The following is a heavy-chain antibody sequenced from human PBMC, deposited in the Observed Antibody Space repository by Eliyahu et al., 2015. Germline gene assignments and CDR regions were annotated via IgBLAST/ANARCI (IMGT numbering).Heavy chain of an antibody. Sequence: QVTLKESGPVLVKPTETLTLTCTVSGFSLSNARMGVSWIRQPPGKALEWLAHIFSNDEKSYSTSLKSRLTISKDTSKSQVVLTMTNMDPVDTATYYCARIDYGDYGNWFDPWGQGTLVTVSS. CDR1: GFSLSNARMG. CDR2: IFSNDEK. D-gene: IGHD4-17*01. V-gene: IGHV2-26*01. J-gene: IGHJ5*02. CDR3: ARIDYGDYGNWFDP.